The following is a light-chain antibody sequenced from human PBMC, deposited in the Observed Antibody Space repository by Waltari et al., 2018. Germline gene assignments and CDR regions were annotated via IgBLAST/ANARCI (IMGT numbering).Light chain of an antibody. Sequence: QSAPTQPASVSGSPGQSITISCTGTSSDVGSYNLVSWFQQYPDKAPKLIIFEVNKRPSGVSNRFSGSKSGNTASLTISGLQAEDEADYYCCSYAGSGIYVFGSGAKVTVL. CDR1: SSDVGSYNL. CDR2: EVN. CDR3: CSYAGSGIYV. V-gene: IGLV2-23*02. J-gene: IGLJ1*01.